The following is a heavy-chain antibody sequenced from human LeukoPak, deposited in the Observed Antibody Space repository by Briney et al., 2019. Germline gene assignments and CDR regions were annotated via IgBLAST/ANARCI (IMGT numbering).Heavy chain of an antibody. Sequence: ASVKVSCKASGYTFTGYYMHWVRQAPGQGLEWMGWINPNSGGTNYAQKFQGRVTMTRDTSISTAYMELSSLRSEDTAVYYCARGFRGLLWFGELSSNPVDYWGQGTLVTVSS. CDR2: INPNSGGT. CDR3: ARGFRGLLWFGELSSNPVDY. V-gene: IGHV1-2*02. D-gene: IGHD3-10*01. J-gene: IGHJ4*02. CDR1: GYTFTGYY.